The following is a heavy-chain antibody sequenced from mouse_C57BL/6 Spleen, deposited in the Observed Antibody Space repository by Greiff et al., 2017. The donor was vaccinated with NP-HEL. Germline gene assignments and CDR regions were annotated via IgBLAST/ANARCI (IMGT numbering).Heavy chain of an antibody. Sequence: QLQQSGPELVKPGASVKISCKASGYSFTDYNMNWVKQSNGKSLEWIGVINPNYGTTSYNQKFKGKATLTVDQSSSTAYMQLNSLTSEDSAVYYCARGQAQATWGDYYAMDYWGQGTSVTVSS. V-gene: IGHV1-39*01. CDR1: GYSFTDYN. J-gene: IGHJ4*01. CDR3: ARGQAQATWGDYYAMDY. CDR2: INPNYGTT. D-gene: IGHD3-2*02.